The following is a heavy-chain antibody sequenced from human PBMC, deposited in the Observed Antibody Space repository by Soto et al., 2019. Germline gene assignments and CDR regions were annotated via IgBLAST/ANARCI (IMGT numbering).Heavy chain of an antibody. CDR2: IYYSGST. CDR3: AREPIAVAGTWFDP. V-gene: IGHV4-59*01. D-gene: IGHD6-19*01. Sequence: KPSETLSLTCTVSGGSISSYYWSWIRQPPGKGLEWIGYIYYSGSTNYNPSLKSRVTISVDTSKDQFSLKLSSVTAADTAVYYCAREPIAVAGTWFDPWGQGTLVTVSS. J-gene: IGHJ5*02. CDR1: GGSISSYY.